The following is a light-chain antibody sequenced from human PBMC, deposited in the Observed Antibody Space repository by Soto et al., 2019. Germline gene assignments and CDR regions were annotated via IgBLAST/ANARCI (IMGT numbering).Light chain of an antibody. CDR1: SSDVGSYNL. CDR3: CSYAGSISYV. V-gene: IGLV2-23*01. Sequence: QSALTQPASVSGSPGQSITISCTGTSSDVGSYNLVSWYQQHPGKAPKLMIYEGSKRPSGVSNRFSGSKSGNTASLTISGLQDEDEADYYCCSYAGSISYVFGTGTKLTVL. J-gene: IGLJ1*01. CDR2: EGS.